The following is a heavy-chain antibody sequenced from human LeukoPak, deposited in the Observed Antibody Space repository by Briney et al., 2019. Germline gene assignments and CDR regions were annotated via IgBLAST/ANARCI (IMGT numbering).Heavy chain of an antibody. V-gene: IGHV4-31*03. CDR1: GGSISSGGYY. CDR2: IYYSGST. D-gene: IGHD7-27*01. J-gene: IGHJ5*02. CDR3: ARDGSLTGELDWFDP. Sequence: SQTLSLTCTVSGGSISSGGYYWSWIRQHPGKGLEWIGYIYYSGSTYYNPSLKSRVTIAVDTSKNQFSLKLSSVAAADTAVYYCARDGSLTGELDWFDPWAREPWSPSPQ.